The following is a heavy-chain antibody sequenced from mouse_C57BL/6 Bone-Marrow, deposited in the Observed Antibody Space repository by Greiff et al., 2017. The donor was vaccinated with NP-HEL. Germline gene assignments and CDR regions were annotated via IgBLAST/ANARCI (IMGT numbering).Heavy chain of an antibody. CDR2: ISDGGSYT. CDR1: GFTFSSYA. V-gene: IGHV5-4*03. CDR3: ARGGYDGYQYYFDY. Sequence: EVMLVESGGGLVKPGGSLKLSCAASGFTFSSYAMSWVRQTPEKRLEWVATISDGGSYTYYPDNVKGRFTISRDNAKNNLYLQMSHLKSEDTAMYYCARGGYDGYQYYFDYWGQGTTLTVSS. D-gene: IGHD2-3*01. J-gene: IGHJ2*01.